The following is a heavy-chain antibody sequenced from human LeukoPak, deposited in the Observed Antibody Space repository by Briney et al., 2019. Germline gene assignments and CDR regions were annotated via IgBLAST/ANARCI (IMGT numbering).Heavy chain of an antibody. CDR1: GGSISNYY. CDR3: ARQRECCSGVSCYSDVFDI. CDR2: IYYSGST. V-gene: IGHV4-59*08. D-gene: IGHD2-15*01. Sequence: SETLSLTCTVSGGSISNYYWSWIRQPPGKGLECIGYIYYSGSTNYNPSLKSRVTISVDTSKNQFSLRLSSVTAADTAVCYCARQRECCSGVSCYSDVFDIWGQGTMVTVSS. J-gene: IGHJ3*02.